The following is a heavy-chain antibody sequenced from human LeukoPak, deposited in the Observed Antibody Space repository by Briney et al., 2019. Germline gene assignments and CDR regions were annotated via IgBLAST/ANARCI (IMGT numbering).Heavy chain of an antibody. CDR1: GYSISSGYY. V-gene: IGHV4-38-2*02. J-gene: IGHJ4*02. CDR3: ARDILATSIAAPYY. D-gene: IGHD6-13*01. Sequence: SETLSLTCTVSGYSISSGYYWGWIRQPPGKGLEWIGSIFYSGRTYYNPSLKSRVTMSVDTSKNQFSLRLSSVNAADTAVYYCARDILATSIAAPYYWGQGTLVTVSS. CDR2: IFYSGRT.